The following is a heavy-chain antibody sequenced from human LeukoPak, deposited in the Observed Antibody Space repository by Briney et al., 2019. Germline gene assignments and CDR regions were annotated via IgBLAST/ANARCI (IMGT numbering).Heavy chain of an antibody. CDR2: INHSGST. Sequence: KPSETLSLTCAVYGGSFSGYYWSWIRQPPGKGLEWIGEINHSGSTNYNPSLKSRVTISVDTSKNQFSLKLSSVTAADTAVYYCARGLRITMVRGSWFDPWGRGTLVTVSS. D-gene: IGHD3-10*01. CDR3: ARGLRITMVRGSWFDP. CDR1: GGSFSGYY. V-gene: IGHV4-34*01. J-gene: IGHJ5*02.